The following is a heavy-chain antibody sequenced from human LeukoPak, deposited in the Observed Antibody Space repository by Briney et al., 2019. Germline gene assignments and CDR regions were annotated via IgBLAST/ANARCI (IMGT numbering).Heavy chain of an antibody. CDR2: IYYSEST. CDR1: GGSISSYY. J-gene: IGHJ5*02. V-gene: IGHV4-59*01. D-gene: IGHD3-10*01. CDR3: AREYGSGSYGDWFDP. Sequence: SETLSLTCTVSGGSISSYYWSWIRQPPGKGLEWIGYIYYSESTNYNPSLKSRVTISVDTSKNQFSLKLSSVTAADTAVYYCAREYGSGSYGDWFDPWGQGTLVTVSS.